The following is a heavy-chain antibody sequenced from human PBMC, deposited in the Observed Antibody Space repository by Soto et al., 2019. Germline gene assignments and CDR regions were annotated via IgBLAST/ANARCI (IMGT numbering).Heavy chain of an antibody. CDR3: ARVSIFGVVFVSWFDP. CDR2: ISAYNGNT. D-gene: IGHD3-3*01. Sequence: GASVKVSCKASGYTFTSYGISWVRQAPGQRLEWMGWISAYNGNTNYAQKLQGRVTMTTDTSTSTAYMELRSLRSDDTAVYYCARVSIFGVVFVSWFDPWGQGTLVTVSS. V-gene: IGHV1-18*01. CDR1: GYTFTSYG. J-gene: IGHJ5*02.